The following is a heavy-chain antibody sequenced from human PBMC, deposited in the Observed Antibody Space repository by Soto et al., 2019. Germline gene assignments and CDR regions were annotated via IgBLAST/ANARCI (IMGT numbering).Heavy chain of an antibody. D-gene: IGHD4-17*01. CDR3: ARARGYGDLLVDAFDI. J-gene: IGHJ3*02. CDR2: TYYRSKWYN. Sequence: QSQTLSLTCAISGDSVSSNSAAWNWIRQSPSRGLEWLGRTYYRSKWYNDYAVSVKSRITINPDTSKNQFSLQLNSVTPEDTAVYYCARARGYGDLLVDAFDIWGQGTMVTVSS. CDR1: GDSVSSNSAA. V-gene: IGHV6-1*01.